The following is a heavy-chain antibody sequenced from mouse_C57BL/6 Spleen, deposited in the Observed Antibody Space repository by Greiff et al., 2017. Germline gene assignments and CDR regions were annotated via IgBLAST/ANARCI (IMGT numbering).Heavy chain of an antibody. J-gene: IGHJ4*01. CDR3: ARRGYYTSPYYAMDY. D-gene: IGHD2-3*01. Sequence: EVKLQESGGGLVKPGGSLKLSCAASGFTFSDYGMHWVRQAPEKGLEWVAYISSGSSTIYYADTVKGRFTISRDNAKNTLFLQMTSLRSDDTAMYYCARRGYYTSPYYAMDYWGQGTSVTVSS. CDR2: ISSGSSTI. V-gene: IGHV5-17*01. CDR1: GFTFSDYG.